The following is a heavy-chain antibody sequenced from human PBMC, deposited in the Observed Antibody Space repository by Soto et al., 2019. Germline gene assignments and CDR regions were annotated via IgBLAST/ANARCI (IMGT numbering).Heavy chain of an antibody. Sequence: EVQLVESGGGLVKPGGSLRLSCAVSGFIFSRYSMNWVRQAPGKGLEWVSSIGTSGSYIYDTDSVKGRFTISRDNTKYSLSLQMNSLRAEDTAIYSCARGSAFIGRDYWGQGTPVTVSS. D-gene: IGHD1-26*01. V-gene: IGHV3-21*01. J-gene: IGHJ4*02. CDR3: ARGSAFIGRDY. CDR1: GFIFSRYS. CDR2: IGTSGSYI.